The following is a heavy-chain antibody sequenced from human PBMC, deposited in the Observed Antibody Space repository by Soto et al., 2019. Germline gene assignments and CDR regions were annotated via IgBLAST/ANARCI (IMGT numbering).Heavy chain of an antibody. V-gene: IGHV3-21*01. D-gene: IGHD6-6*01. J-gene: IGHJ4*02. CDR1: GFTFSSYS. CDR3: ATFSEQLVKAPY. CDR2: ISSSSSYI. Sequence: PGGSLRLSCAASGFTFSSYSMNWVRQAPGKGLEWVSSISSSSSYIYYADSVKGRFTISRDNAKNSLYLQMNSLRAEDTAVYYCATFSEQLVKAPYWGQGTLVTVSS.